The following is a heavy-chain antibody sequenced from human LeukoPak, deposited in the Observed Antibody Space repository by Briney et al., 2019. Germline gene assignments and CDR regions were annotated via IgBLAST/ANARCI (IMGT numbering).Heavy chain of an antibody. J-gene: IGHJ4*02. D-gene: IGHD3-16*01. V-gene: IGHV1-18*01. CDR2: ISAYNGNT. CDR1: GYTFTSYG. CDR3: ARDRGSYSVDY. Sequence: ASVKVSCKASGYTFTSYGISWVRQAPGQGLEWMGWISAYNGNTIYAQKVQGRVTMTTDTSTSTAYMELRSPRSDDTAVYYCARDRGSYSVDYWGKGTVVSVFS.